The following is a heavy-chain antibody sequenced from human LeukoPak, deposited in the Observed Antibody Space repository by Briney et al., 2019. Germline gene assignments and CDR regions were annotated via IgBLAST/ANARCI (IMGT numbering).Heavy chain of an antibody. CDR2: VGGRGVKT. J-gene: IGHJ4*02. CDR1: GFTFSNYA. V-gene: IGHV3-23*01. CDR3: AKRGDCSGTCTYDY. Sequence: GGSLRLSCAASGFTFSNYAIHWVRQAPGKGLGWVSIVGGRGVKTYYADSVEGRFTISRDNSKNTVYLQMNSLRAEDTAVYYCAKRGDCSGTCTYDYWGQGTLVTVSS. D-gene: IGHD2-2*01.